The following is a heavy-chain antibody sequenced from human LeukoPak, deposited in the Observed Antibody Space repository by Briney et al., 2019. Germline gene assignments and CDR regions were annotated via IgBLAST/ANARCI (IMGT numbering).Heavy chain of an antibody. J-gene: IGHJ4*02. CDR3: ARETMAGHLDY. CDR2: IYYSGTT. Sequence: SETRSLTCTVSGDSTSSGDYFWSWIRQPPGGGLEWVGYIYYSGTTYYNPSLKSRVTISVDTSKNQFSLNLTSVTAQDTAVYYCARETMAGHLDYWGQGNLVTVSS. D-gene: IGHD6-19*01. V-gene: IGHV4-30-4*01. CDR1: GDSTSSGDYF.